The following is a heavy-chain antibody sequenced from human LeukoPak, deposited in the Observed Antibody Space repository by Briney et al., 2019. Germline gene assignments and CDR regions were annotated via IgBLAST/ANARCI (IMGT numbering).Heavy chain of an antibody. V-gene: IGHV3-23*01. CDR2: ISGSGGST. D-gene: IGHD3-22*01. Sequence: ETLSLTCTVSGGSISSYYWSWVRQAPGKGLEWVSAISGSGGSTYYADSVKGRFTISRDNSKNTLYLQMNSLRAEDTAVYYCAKRYDSSGYYYGDYWGQGTLVTVSS. J-gene: IGHJ4*02. CDR1: GGSISSYY. CDR3: AKRYDSSGYYYGDY.